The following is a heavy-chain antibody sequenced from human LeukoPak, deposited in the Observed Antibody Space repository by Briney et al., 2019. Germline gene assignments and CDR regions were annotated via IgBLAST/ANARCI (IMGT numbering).Heavy chain of an antibody. D-gene: IGHD4-23*01. Sequence: GASVKVSCKASGGTFSSYAISWVRQAPGQGLEWMGRIIPILGIANYAQKFQGRVTITADKSTSTAYMELSSLRSEDTAVYYCAKVLSTVVTPRVLDYWGQGTLVTVTS. CDR2: IIPILGIA. CDR1: GGTFSSYA. J-gene: IGHJ4*02. V-gene: IGHV1-69*04. CDR3: AKVLSTVVTPRVLDY.